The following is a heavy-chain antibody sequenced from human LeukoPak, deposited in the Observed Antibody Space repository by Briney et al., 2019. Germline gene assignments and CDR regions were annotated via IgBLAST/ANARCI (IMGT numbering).Heavy chain of an antibody. D-gene: IGHD1-14*01. V-gene: IGHV3-23*01. J-gene: IGHJ5*02. CDR2: ISGGGGST. Sequence: GGSLRLSCAASEFTFSNYAMNWVRQAPGKGLEWVSGISGGGGSTYYADSVKGRFTISRDNSKNTLHLQLDSLRAEDTALYYCAKGSGINHYHWIDPWGQGTLVTVSS. CDR1: EFTFSNYA. CDR3: AKGSGINHYHWIDP.